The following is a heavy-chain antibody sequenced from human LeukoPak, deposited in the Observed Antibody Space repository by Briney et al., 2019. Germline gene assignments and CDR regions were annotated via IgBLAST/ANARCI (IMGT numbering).Heavy chain of an antibody. CDR2: IYSSGST. Sequence: RAGGSLRLSCAASGFTASSKYMSWVRQAPGKGLEWVSVIYSSGSTYYADSVKGRFTISRDNSKNTLYLQMNSLRAEDTAVYYCARYRHLGYWGQGTLVTVSS. CDR3: ARYRHLGY. J-gene: IGHJ4*02. V-gene: IGHV3-53*01. CDR1: GFTASSKY.